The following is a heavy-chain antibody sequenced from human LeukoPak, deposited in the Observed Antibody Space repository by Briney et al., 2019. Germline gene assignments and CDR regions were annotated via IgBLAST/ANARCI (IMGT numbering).Heavy chain of an antibody. V-gene: IGHV3-74*01. CDR3: ARGGYHHGFDI. J-gene: IGHJ3*02. CDR2: IDNDGSDS. D-gene: IGHD1-14*01. CDR1: GFTVSSNY. Sequence: GGSLRLSCAASGFTVSSNYMSWVRQAPGEGLVWVSRIDNDGSDSIYADSVKGRFTISRNNAKNTVYLQINGLRADDTAVYYCARGGYHHGFDIWGQGTMVTVSS.